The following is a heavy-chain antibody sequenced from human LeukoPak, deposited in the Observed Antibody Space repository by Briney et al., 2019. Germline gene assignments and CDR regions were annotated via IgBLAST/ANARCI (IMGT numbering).Heavy chain of an antibody. V-gene: IGHV3-53*01. J-gene: IGHJ4*02. CDR1: GFTVSSNY. Sequence: GGSLRLSCAASGFTVSSNYMSWVRQAPGKGLEWVSVIYSGGSTYYADSVKGRFTISRDNSKNTLYLQMNSLRAEDTAEYYCAKDSNGWYQRGSNYFDYWGQGTLVTVSS. CDR2: IYSGGST. CDR3: AKDSNGWYQRGSNYFDY. D-gene: IGHD6-19*01.